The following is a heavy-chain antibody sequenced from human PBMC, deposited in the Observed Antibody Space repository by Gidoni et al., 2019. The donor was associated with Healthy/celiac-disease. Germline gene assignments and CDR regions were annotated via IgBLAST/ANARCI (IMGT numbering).Heavy chain of an antibody. D-gene: IGHD6-13*01. CDR3: AKSGQQRVPQFFDY. J-gene: IGHJ4*02. Sequence: CGSANSGSGGSTYYADSVKGRFTISRDNSKNTLCLQMNSLRAEDTAVYYCAKSGQQRVPQFFDYWGQGTLVTVSS. CDR2: NSGSGGST. V-gene: IGHV3-23*01.